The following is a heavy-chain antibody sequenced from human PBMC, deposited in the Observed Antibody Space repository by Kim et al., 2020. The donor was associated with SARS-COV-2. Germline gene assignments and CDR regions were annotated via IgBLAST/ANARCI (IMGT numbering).Heavy chain of an antibody. CDR1: GFTFSSYA. D-gene: IGHD2-2*01. V-gene: IGHV3-23*01. Sequence: GGSLRLSCAASGFTFSSYAMSWVRQAPGKGLEWVSAISGSGGSTYYADSVKGRFTISRDNSKNTLYLQMNSLRAEDTAVYYCATNAGPSSTSLYYYYYGMDVWGQGTTVTVSS. CDR3: ATNAGPSSTSLYYYYYGMDV. J-gene: IGHJ6*02. CDR2: ISGSGGST.